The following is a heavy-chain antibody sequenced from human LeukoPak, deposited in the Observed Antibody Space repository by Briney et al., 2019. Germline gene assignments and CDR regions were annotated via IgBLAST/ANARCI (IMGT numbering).Heavy chain of an antibody. CDR1: GGSFSGYY. V-gene: IGHV4-34*01. Sequence: SETLSLTCAVYGGSFSGYYWSWIRQPPGKGLQCIGEINHSGSTNYNPSLKSRVTISVDTSKNQFSLKLSSVTAADTAVYYCARGGPRSRGVIDYWGQGTLVTVSS. CDR3: ARGGPRSRGVIDY. D-gene: IGHD3-10*01. J-gene: IGHJ4*02. CDR2: INHSGST.